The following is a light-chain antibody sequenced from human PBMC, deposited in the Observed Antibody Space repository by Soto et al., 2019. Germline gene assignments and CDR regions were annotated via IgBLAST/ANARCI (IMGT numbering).Light chain of an antibody. CDR1: RSDIGGYDY. CDR2: EVT. CDR3: HSYTSSSTYV. V-gene: IGLV2-14*01. J-gene: IGLJ1*01. Sequence: QSALTQPASVSGSPGQSITISCTGTRSDIGGYDYVSWYQHHPGKAPKLIPYEVTNRPSGVSDRFSGSRSGNTASLTISGLQAEDGADYYCHSYTSSSTYVFGTGTKVTVL.